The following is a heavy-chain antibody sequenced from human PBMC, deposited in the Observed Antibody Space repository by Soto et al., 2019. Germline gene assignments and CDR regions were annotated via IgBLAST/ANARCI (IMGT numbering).Heavy chain of an antibody. CDR2: ISYDGSNK. V-gene: IGHV3-30-3*01. Sequence: QVQLVESGGGVVQPGRSLRLSCAASGFTFSSYAMHWVRQAPGKGLEWVAVISYDGSNKYYADSVKGRFTISRDNSKNTLYLQMNSLRAEDTAVYYCVRDRAGYCSGGRCYYFDYWGQGTLVTVSS. CDR3: VRDRAGYCSGGRCYYFDY. J-gene: IGHJ4*02. CDR1: GFTFSSYA. D-gene: IGHD2-15*01.